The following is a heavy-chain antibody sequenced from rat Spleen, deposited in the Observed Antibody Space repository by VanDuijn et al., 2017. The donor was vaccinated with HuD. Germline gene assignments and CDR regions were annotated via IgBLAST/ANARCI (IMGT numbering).Heavy chain of an antibody. Sequence: EVQLVESGGGLVQPGRSLKLSCAASGFTFSSFPMAWVRQAPKKGLEWVATIIYDGSDTYYRDSVKGRFTISRDKGKSTLYLQMDSLRSEDTATYYCARHNSGYGVMDAWGQGASVTVSS. D-gene: IGHD4-3*01. CDR2: IIYDGSDT. CDR1: GFTFSSFP. V-gene: IGHV5-7*01. J-gene: IGHJ4*01. CDR3: ARHNSGYGVMDA.